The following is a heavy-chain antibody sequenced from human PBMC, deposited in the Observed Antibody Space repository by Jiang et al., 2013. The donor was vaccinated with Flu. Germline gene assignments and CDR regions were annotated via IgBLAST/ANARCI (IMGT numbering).Heavy chain of an antibody. CDR2: AYYRSQWYI. J-gene: IGHJ4*02. CDR3: VRGAGAADY. D-gene: IGHD2-15*01. CDR1: GDSVSSNSAV. Sequence: SQTLSLTCAISGDSVSSNSAVWNWIRQSPSRGLEWLGRAYYRSQWYIDYAMTVKGRIIVTPDTSKNQFSLQLNSVTPQDTAVYYCVRGAGAADYWGQGTLVTVSS. V-gene: IGHV6-1*01.